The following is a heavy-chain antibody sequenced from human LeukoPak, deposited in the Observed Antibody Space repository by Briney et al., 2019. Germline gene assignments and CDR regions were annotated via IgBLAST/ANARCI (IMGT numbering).Heavy chain of an antibody. D-gene: IGHD3-10*01. Sequence: WASVKVSCKASGYTFTSYGISWVRQAPRQGLEWMGWISAYNGNTNYAQKLQGRVTMTTDISTSTAYMELRSLRSDDTAVYYCAREPPPAYGSGSYTDYWGQGTLVTVSS. J-gene: IGHJ4*02. CDR3: AREPPPAYGSGSYTDY. CDR2: ISAYNGNT. CDR1: GYTFTSYG. V-gene: IGHV1-18*01.